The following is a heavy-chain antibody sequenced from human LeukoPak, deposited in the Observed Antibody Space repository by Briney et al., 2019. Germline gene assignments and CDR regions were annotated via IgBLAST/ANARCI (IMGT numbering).Heavy chain of an antibody. CDR3: ARARPAMDV. D-gene: IGHD2-2*01. CDR2: INPNSGST. CDR1: GYTFTGYY. Sequence: WASVKVSCKASGYTFTGYYMHWVRQAPGQGLEWMGWINPNSGSTSYAQKFQGRVTMTRDTSTSTVYMELSSLRSEDTAVYYCARARPAMDVWGKGTTVTISS. V-gene: IGHV1-46*01. J-gene: IGHJ6*03.